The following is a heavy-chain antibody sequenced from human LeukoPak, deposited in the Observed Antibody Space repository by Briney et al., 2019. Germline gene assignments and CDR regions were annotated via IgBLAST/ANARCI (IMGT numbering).Heavy chain of an antibody. CDR1: GFTFSSYV. Sequence: PGGSLRLSCAASGFTFSSYVMHWVRQAPGKGLEWVAVISYNGSNKYYADSVKGRFTISRDNSKNTLYLQMNSLRAEDTAVYYCARDQVNHRALPDYWGQGTLVTVSS. CDR2: ISYNGSNK. J-gene: IGHJ4*02. CDR3: ARDQVNHRALPDY. V-gene: IGHV3-30-3*01.